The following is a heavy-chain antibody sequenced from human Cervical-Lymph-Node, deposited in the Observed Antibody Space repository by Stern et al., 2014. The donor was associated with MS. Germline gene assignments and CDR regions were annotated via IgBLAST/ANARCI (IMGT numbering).Heavy chain of an antibody. J-gene: IGHJ4*02. CDR3: AHLSPAAGIFDF. D-gene: IGHD6-13*01. CDR2: IYWDDDK. Sequence: QITLKESGPTLVKPTQTLTLTCTFSGFSFSTSGVGGGWIRQPPGNALEWLALIYWDDDKRCSPSLKNRLTITTDTSKNQVVLTMTNMDPVDTATYFCAHLSPAAGIFDFWGQGTLVIVSS. CDR1: GFSFSTSGVG. V-gene: IGHV2-5*02.